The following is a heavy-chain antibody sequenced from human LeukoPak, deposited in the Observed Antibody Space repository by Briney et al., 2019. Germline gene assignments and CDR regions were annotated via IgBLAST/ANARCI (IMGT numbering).Heavy chain of an antibody. CDR1: GFTFDDYA. CDR3: AKDISVQLWLPVFDY. CDR2: ISWNSGSI. V-gene: IGHV3-9*01. J-gene: IGHJ4*02. Sequence: GGSLRLSCAVSGFTFDDYAMHWVRQAPGKGLEWVSGISWNSGSIGYADSVKGRFTISRDNAKNSLYLQMNSLRAEDTALYYCAKDISVQLWLPVFDYWGQGTLVTVSS. D-gene: IGHD5-18*01.